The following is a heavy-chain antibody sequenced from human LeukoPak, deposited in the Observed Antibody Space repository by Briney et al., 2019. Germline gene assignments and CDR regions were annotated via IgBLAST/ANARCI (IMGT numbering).Heavy chain of an antibody. CDR3: AKAPVTTCSGAYCYPFDY. CDR1: GFTFSSYA. J-gene: IGHJ4*02. CDR2: ISGSRNNT. D-gene: IGHD2-21*01. V-gene: IGHV3-23*01. Sequence: GGSLRLSCAASGFTFSSYAMAWVRQAPGKGLEWVSAISGSRNNTYYADSVKGRFTISRDNSKNTLYLQMNRLRAEDAAVYYCAKAPVTTCSGAYCYPFDYWGQGTLVTVSS.